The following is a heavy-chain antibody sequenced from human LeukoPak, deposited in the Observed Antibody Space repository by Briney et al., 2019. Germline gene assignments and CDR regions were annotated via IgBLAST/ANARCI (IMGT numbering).Heavy chain of an antibody. CDR3: ARYSGYDRVDY. Sequence: PSETLSLTCTVSGGSINSYYWSWIRQPPGKGLEWIGYIYTSGSTNYNPSLKSRVTISVDTSKNQFSLKLSSVTAADTAVYYCARYSGYDRVDYWGQGTLVTVSS. CDR1: GGSINSYY. V-gene: IGHV4-4*09. D-gene: IGHD5-12*01. J-gene: IGHJ4*02. CDR2: IYTSGST.